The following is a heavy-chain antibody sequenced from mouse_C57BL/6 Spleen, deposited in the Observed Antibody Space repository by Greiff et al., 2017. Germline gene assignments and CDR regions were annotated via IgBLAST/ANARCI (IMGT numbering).Heavy chain of an antibody. CDR3: ARQNYDGSSFDY. D-gene: IGHD1-1*01. Sequence: EVKLVESGGDLVKPGGSLTLSCAASGFTFSSYGMSWVRQTPDKRLEWVATISSGGSYTYYPDSVKGRFTISRDNAKNTLYLQMSSLKSEDTAMYYCARQNYDGSSFDYWGQGTTLTVSS. CDR2: ISSGGSYT. CDR1: GFTFSSYG. J-gene: IGHJ2*01. V-gene: IGHV5-6*01.